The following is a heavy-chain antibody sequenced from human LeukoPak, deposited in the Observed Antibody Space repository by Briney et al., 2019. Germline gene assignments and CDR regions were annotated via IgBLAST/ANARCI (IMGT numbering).Heavy chain of an antibody. D-gene: IGHD1-26*01. Sequence: SVKVSCKASGFTFTSSAMQWVRQARGQRLEWIGWIVVGSGNTNYEQKFQERVTITRDMSTSTAYMELSSLRSEDTAVYYCAADRWVGATTFDYWGQGTLVTVSS. CDR3: AADRWVGATTFDY. J-gene: IGHJ4*02. V-gene: IGHV1-58*02. CDR1: GFTFTSSA. CDR2: IVVGSGNT.